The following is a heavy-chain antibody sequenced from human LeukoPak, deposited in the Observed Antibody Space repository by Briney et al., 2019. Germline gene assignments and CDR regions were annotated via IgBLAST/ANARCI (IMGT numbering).Heavy chain of an antibody. D-gene: IGHD3-22*01. J-gene: IGHJ6*02. CDR1: EFTFSDYW. CDR3: ATYDNWVAGDV. CDR2: IKKDGSEE. Sequence: GGSLRLSCAASEFTFSDYWMSGVRQAPGKGPEWVANIKKDGSEEHYVDFVKGRFNVSRDNAKNSLFLQMNSLRVEDTAVYHCATYDNWVAGDVWGQGTTVSVSS. V-gene: IGHV3-7*01.